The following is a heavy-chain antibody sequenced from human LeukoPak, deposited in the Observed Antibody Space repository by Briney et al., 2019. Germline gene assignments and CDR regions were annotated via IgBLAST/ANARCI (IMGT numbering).Heavy chain of an antibody. CDR3: ARDRMVRGVTPFGY. CDR1: GYTFTGYY. CDR2: INPNSGGT. V-gene: IGHV1-2*06. J-gene: IGHJ4*02. Sequence: GASVKASCKASGYTFTGYYMHWVRQAPGQGLEWMGRINPNSGGTNYAQKFQGRVTMTRDTSISTAYMELSRLRSDDTAVYYCARDRMVRGVTPFGYWGQGTLVTVSS. D-gene: IGHD3-10*01.